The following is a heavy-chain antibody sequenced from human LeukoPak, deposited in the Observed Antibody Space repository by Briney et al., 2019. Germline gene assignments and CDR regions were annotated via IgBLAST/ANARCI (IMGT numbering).Heavy chain of an antibody. J-gene: IGHJ4*02. V-gene: IGHV3-23*01. Sequence: GGSLRLSCAASGFTFSSYAMSWVRQAPGKGLVWVSAISGSGGSTYYADSVKGRFTISRDNSKNTLYLQMNSLRAEDTAVYYCAKDVLLWFGELGPFDYWGQGTLVTVSS. CDR2: ISGSGGST. CDR3: AKDVLLWFGELGPFDY. CDR1: GFTFSSYA. D-gene: IGHD3-10*01.